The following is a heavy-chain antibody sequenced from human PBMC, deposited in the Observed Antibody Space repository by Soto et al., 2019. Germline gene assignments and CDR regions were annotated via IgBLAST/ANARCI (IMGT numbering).Heavy chain of an antibody. CDR1: GGSISSYC. CDR2: IYYSGST. CDR3: ARRKGTRYCSGGSCYSFDY. D-gene: IGHD2-15*01. J-gene: IGHJ4*02. Sequence: PSETLSLTCTVSGGSISSYCWSWIRQPPGKGLEWIGYIYYSGSTNYNPSLKSRVTISVDTSKNQFSLKLSSVTAADTAVYYCARRKGTRYCSGGSCYSFDYWGQGTLVTVSS. V-gene: IGHV4-59*01.